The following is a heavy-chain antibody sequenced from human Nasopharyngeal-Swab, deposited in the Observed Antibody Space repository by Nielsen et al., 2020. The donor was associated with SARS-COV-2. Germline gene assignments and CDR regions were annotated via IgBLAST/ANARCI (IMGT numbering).Heavy chain of an antibody. J-gene: IGHJ4*02. CDR2: ISGSGGST. V-gene: IGHV3-23*01. Sequence: GESLKTSCAASGFTFSSYAMSWVRQAPGKGLEWVSAISGSGGSTYYADSVKGRFTISRDNSKNTLYLQMNSLRAEDTAVYYCAKCMSIAVAFDYWGQGTLVTVSS. D-gene: IGHD6-19*01. CDR1: GFTFSSYA. CDR3: AKCMSIAVAFDY.